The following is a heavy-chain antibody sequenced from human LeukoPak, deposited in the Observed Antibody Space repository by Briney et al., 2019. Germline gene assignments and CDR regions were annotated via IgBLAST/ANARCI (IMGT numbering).Heavy chain of an antibody. CDR3: ASDGYDILTGYRRNFDY. CDR1: GFTFSSYS. J-gene: IGHJ4*02. D-gene: IGHD3-9*01. CDR2: ISSSSSYI. Sequence: PGGSLRLSCAASGFTFSSYSMNWVRQAPGKGLEWVSSISSSSSYIYYADSVKGRFTISRDNAKNSLYPQMNSLRAEDTAVYYCASDGYDILTGYRRNFDYWGQGTLVTVSS. V-gene: IGHV3-21*01.